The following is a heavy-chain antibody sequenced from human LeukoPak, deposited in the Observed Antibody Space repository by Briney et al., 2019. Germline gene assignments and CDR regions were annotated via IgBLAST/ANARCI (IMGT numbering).Heavy chain of an antibody. CDR2: INPKSGDT. D-gene: IGHD3-10*01. CDR3: ARDRGLLWFGDTLDS. Sequence: ASVTVSCKAFGYSFSDYYIHWVRQAPGQGLEWMGWINPKSGDTNYSQKFQGGVTMTRDTSISTAYLELRRLRSDDTAVYYCARDRGLLWFGDTLDSWGQGTLVTVSS. CDR1: GYSFSDYY. V-gene: IGHV1-2*02. J-gene: IGHJ4*02.